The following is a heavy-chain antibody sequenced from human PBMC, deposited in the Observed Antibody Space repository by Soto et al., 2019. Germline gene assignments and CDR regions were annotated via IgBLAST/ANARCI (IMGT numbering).Heavy chain of an antibody. CDR1: GFSLNTSGVD. CDR2: IYWNDDK. D-gene: IGHD1-26*01. CDR3: AHRWELLGFDC. J-gene: IGHJ4*02. Sequence: SGPTLVNPTQTLTLTCTFPGFSLNTSGVDVAWIRQPPGKALEWLAVIYWNDDKRYNPSLKSRLTITSDTSKNQVVLSMTNLAPVDTATYYCAHRWELLGFDCWGQGALVTVSS. V-gene: IGHV2-5*01.